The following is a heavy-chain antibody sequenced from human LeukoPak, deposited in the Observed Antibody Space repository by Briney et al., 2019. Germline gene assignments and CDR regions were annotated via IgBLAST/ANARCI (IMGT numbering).Heavy chain of an antibody. CDR2: IYYSGST. Sequence: SETLSLTCIVSGGSISSYYWSWIRQPPGKGLEWIGYIYYSGSTNYNPSLKSRVTISVDTSKKQFSLKLNSVTAADTAVYYCASRYFCSSTSCYTFDYWGQGTLVTVSS. V-gene: IGHV4-59*12. CDR3: ASRYFCSSTSCYTFDY. J-gene: IGHJ4*02. CDR1: GGSISSYY. D-gene: IGHD2-2*02.